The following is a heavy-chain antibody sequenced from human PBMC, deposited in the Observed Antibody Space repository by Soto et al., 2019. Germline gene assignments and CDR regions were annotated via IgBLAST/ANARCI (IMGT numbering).Heavy chain of an antibody. CDR1: GYTFTSYD. V-gene: IGHV1-8*01. Sequence: ASVNVSCKASGYTFTSYDINWVRQAPGQGLEWMGWMKPNSDDAGYVQKFQGRVSMTRNTSISTAYMELSSLRSEDTAVYYCARGPYTSSWETRFDHWGQGTQVTVSS. D-gene: IGHD6-13*01. J-gene: IGHJ4*02. CDR2: MKPNSDDA. CDR3: ARGPYTSSWETRFDH.